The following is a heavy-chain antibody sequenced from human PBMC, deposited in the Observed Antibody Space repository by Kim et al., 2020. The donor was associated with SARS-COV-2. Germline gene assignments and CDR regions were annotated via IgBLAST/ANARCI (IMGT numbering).Heavy chain of an antibody. J-gene: IGHJ3*02. CDR3: ARDSGVVVAATGYDAFDI. V-gene: IGHV3-11*01. Sequence: GGSLRLSCAASGFTFSDYYMSWIRQAPGKGLEWVSYISSSGSTIYYADSVKGRFTISRDNAKNSLYLQMNSLRAEDTAVYYCARDSGVVVAATGYDAFDIWGQGTMVTVSS. CDR2: ISSSGSTI. CDR1: GFTFSDYY. D-gene: IGHD2-15*01.